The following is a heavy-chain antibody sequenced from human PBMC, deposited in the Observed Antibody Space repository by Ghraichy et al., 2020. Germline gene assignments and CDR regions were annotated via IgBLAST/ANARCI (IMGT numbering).Heavy chain of an antibody. Sequence: SETLSLTCAVYGGSFSGYYWSWVRQPPGKGLEWIGEINHSGSTNYNPSLKSRVTISVDTSKNQFSLKLSSVTAADTAVYYCARAPPGNLDYWGQGTLVTVSS. CDR3: ARAPPGNLDY. CDR2: INHSGST. V-gene: IGHV4-34*01. CDR1: GGSFSGYY. J-gene: IGHJ4*02. D-gene: IGHD4-23*01.